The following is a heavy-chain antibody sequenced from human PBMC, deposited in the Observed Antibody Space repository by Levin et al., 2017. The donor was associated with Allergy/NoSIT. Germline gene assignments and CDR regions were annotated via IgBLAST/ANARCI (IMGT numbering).Heavy chain of an antibody. CDR3: AKDSLHEEVSANFWYFDL. CDR2: ASGSGEST. J-gene: IGHJ2*01. D-gene: IGHD2-15*01. V-gene: IGHV3-23*01. CDR1: GLTFSRYA. Sequence: ASVKVSCAASGLTFSRYAVNWVRRAPGKGLEWVSVASGSGESTYYADSVKGRFTISRDNAKNRVFLQMNRLRVEDTAIYYCAKDSLHEEVSANFWYFDLWGRGTQVTVSS.